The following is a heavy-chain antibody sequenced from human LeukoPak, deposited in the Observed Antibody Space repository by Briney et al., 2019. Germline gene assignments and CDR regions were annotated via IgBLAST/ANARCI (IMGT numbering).Heavy chain of an antibody. Sequence: SETLSLTCTVSGGSISYYYWSWIRQPPGKGLEWIGYIYYSGSTNYNPSLKSRVTISVDTSKNQFSLKLSSVTAADTAVYYCARERTGNNWFDPWGQGTLVTVTS. CDR3: ARERTGNNWFDP. CDR2: IYYSGST. V-gene: IGHV4-59*01. D-gene: IGHD1-1*01. CDR1: GGSISYYY. J-gene: IGHJ5*02.